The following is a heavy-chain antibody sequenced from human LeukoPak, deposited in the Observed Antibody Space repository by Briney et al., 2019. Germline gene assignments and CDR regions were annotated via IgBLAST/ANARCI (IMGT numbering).Heavy chain of an antibody. D-gene: IGHD3-3*01. J-gene: IGHJ3*02. V-gene: IGHV1-24*01. CDR1: GYTLTELS. Sequence: GASVTVSRKVSGYTLTELSMHWVRQAPGKGLEWMGGFDPEDGETIYAQKVQGRVTMTEATSTDTAYMELSSLISEDTAVYYCATASLRRYRGRGYDFWSGYHWPNDAFDIWGQGTMVTVSS. CDR3: ATASLRRYRGRGYDFWSGYHWPNDAFDI. CDR2: FDPEDGET.